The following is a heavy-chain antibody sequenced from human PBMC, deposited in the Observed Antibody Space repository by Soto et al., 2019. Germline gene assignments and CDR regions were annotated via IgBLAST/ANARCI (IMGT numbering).Heavy chain of an antibody. CDR3: TREAGDTAMEYSDY. CDR2: INHSGST. CDR1: GGSFSGYY. D-gene: IGHD5-18*01. Sequence: PSETLSLTCAVYGGSFSGYYWSWIRQPPGKGLEWIGEINHSGSTNYNPSLKSRVTISVDTSKNQFSLKLSSVTAADTAVYYCTREAGDTAMEYSDYWGQGTLVTVSS. J-gene: IGHJ4*02. V-gene: IGHV4-34*01.